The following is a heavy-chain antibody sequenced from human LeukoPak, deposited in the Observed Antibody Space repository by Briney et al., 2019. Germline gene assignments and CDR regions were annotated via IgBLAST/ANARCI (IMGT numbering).Heavy chain of an antibody. Sequence: VTVSCKSCGYTFTDYYLHWLQPAPAKGLVWMGRVDPEKRKTTYAEKFKGRVTISADTSTDTAYMELSSLRSEDTAIYYCATPCSGAYWNWFDHWGQGTLVTVSS. CDR3: ATPCSGAYWNWFDH. CDR1: GYTFTDYY. J-gene: IGHJ5*02. D-gene: IGHD2-15*01. CDR2: VDPEKRKT. V-gene: IGHV1-69-2*01.